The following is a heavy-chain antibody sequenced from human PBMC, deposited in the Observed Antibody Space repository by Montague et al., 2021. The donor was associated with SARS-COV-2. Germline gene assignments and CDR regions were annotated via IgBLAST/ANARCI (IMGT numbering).Heavy chain of an antibody. J-gene: IGHJ6*02. D-gene: IGHD5-18*01. CDR3: ARESGDTAMVGGMDV. Sequence: SLRLSCAASGFTFSSYWMSWVRQAPGKGLEWVANIKQDGSEKYYVDSVKGRFTISRDNAKNSLYLQMNSLRAEDTAVHYCARESGDTAMVGGMDVWGQGTTVTVSS. V-gene: IGHV3-7*03. CDR1: GFTFSSYW. CDR2: IKQDGSEK.